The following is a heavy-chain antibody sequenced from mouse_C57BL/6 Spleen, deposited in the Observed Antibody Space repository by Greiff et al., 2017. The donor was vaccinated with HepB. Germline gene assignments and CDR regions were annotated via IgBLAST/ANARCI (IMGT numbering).Heavy chain of an antibody. J-gene: IGHJ3*01. V-gene: IGHV1-7*01. CDR1: GYTFTSYW. CDR3: ARRGLYDYEGFAY. D-gene: IGHD2-4*01. Sequence: VQLQQSGAELAKPGASVKLSCKASGYTFTSYWMHWVKQRPGQGLEWIGYINPSSGYTKYNQKFKDKATLTADKSSSTAYMQLRSLTYDDSAVYYCARRGLYDYEGFAYWGQVILVTVSA. CDR2: INPSSGYT.